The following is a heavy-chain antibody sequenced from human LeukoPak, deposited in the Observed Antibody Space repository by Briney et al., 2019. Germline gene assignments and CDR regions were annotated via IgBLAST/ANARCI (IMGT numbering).Heavy chain of an antibody. Sequence: SETVSLTCSVSGASISGYYWSWIRQSPGKGLEWIAYIYDSEITDYNPSLKSRVAISIDTSRNHFSLELSSVSAADTAVYYCARTKRVDYFDFWGQGTLVTVSS. CDR1: GASISGYY. D-gene: IGHD2-15*01. J-gene: IGHJ4*02. V-gene: IGHV4-59*01. CDR2: IYDSEIT. CDR3: ARTKRVDYFDF.